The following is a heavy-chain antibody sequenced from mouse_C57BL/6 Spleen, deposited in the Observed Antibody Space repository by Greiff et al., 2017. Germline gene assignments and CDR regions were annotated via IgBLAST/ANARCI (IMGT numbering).Heavy chain of an antibody. V-gene: IGHV1-39*01. CDR2: SNPNYGTT. D-gene: IGHD4-1*01. J-gene: IGHJ2*01. Sequence: VQLQQSGPELVKPGASVKISCKASGYSFTDYNMNWVKQSNGKSLEWIGVSNPNYGTTSYNQKFKGKATLPVDQSSSTAYMQLNSLTSADSAGYDCARCLNWVDFDYWGQGTTLTVSS. CDR3: ARCLNWVDFDY. CDR1: GYSFTDYN.